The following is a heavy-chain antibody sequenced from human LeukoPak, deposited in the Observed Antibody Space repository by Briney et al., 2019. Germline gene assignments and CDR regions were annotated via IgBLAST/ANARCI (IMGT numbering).Heavy chain of an antibody. D-gene: IGHD3-3*01. CDR3: ARDHDFWIGYHDY. V-gene: IGHV1-69*13. CDR1: GGTFSSYA. CDR2: IIPIFGTA. J-gene: IGHJ4*02. Sequence: ASVKVSCTASGGTFSSYAIRWVRQAPGQGLEWMEGIIPIFGTANYAQKFQGRVTITADESTCTAYMELSSLRSEDTAVYYCARDHDFWIGYHDYWGQGTLVTVSS.